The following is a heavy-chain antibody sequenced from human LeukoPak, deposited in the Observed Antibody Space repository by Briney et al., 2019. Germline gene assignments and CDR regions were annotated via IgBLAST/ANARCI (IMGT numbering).Heavy chain of an antibody. J-gene: IGHJ4*02. V-gene: IGHV3-30*04. CDR3: ASPAAMEAY. CDR2: ISYDGSNK. Sequence: GRSLRLSCAASGFTFSSYAMLWVRQAPGKGLEWVVVISYDGSNKYYADSVKGRFTTSRDNSKNTLYLQMNSLRAEDTAVYYCASPAAMEAYWGQGTLVTVSS. D-gene: IGHD2-2*01. CDR1: GFTFSSYA.